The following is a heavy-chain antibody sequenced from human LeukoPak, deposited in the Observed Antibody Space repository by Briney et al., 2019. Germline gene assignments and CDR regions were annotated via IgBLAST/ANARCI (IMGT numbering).Heavy chain of an antibody. V-gene: IGHV3-11*01. J-gene: IGHJ6*02. CDR1: GFTFSDYY. Sequence: PGGSLRLSCAASGFTFSDYYMSWIRQAPGKGLEWVSYISSSGSTIYYADSVKGRFTISRDNAKNSLYLQMNSLRAEDTAVYYCARPRGESSSSSADYYYGMDVWGQGTTVTVSS. CDR3: ARPRGESSSSSADYYYGMDV. CDR2: ISSSGSTI. D-gene: IGHD6-6*01.